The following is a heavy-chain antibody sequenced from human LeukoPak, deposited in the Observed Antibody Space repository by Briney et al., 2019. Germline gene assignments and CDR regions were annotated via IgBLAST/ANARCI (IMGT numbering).Heavy chain of an antibody. CDR3: AREAPGYCTGYNCYSQAFFDY. CDR1: GYTFTSYG. Sequence: GASVKVSCKASGYTFTSYGISWVRQAPGQGLEWMGIINPSGGSTNYAQKFQGRVTMTRDMSTSTVYMELSSLRSEDAAVYYCAREAPGYCTGYNCYSQAFFDYWGQGTLVTVSS. D-gene: IGHD2-15*01. J-gene: IGHJ4*02. CDR2: INPSGGST. V-gene: IGHV1-46*01.